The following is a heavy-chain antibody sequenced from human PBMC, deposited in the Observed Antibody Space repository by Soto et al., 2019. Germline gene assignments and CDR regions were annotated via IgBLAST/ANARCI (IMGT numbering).Heavy chain of an antibody. J-gene: IGHJ6*02. V-gene: IGHV1-3*01. Sequence: ASVKVSCKASGYSFTSYTMHWVRQAPGQRLEWMGRINGGNGNTKYSQKFQGRVTITRDTSASTAYMELSSLRSEDTAVYYCANNGDYYYYGMDVWGQGTTVTVSS. D-gene: IGHD4-17*01. CDR1: GYSFTSYT. CDR2: INGGNGNT. CDR3: ANNGDYYYYGMDV.